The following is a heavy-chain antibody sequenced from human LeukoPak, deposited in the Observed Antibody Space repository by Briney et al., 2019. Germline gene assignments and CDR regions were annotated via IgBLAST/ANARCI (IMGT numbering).Heavy chain of an antibody. Sequence: GGSLRLSCAASGFTFGRYAMSWVRQAPGRGLEWIATINYSGGSKYYAVSVKGRFTISRDNSKSLLYVQMKSLRAEDTALYYCAKDRKNGDYGPGAFDVWGHGTMVTVSS. J-gene: IGHJ3*01. D-gene: IGHD4-17*01. V-gene: IGHV3-23*01. CDR2: INYSGGSK. CDR1: GFTFGRYA. CDR3: AKDRKNGDYGPGAFDV.